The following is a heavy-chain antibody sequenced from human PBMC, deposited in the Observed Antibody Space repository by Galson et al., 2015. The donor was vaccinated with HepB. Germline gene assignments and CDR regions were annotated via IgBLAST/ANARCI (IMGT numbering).Heavy chain of an antibody. Sequence: SVKVSCKASGYTFTGYYMHWVRQAPGQGLGWMGRINPNSGGTNYAQKFQGRVTMTRDTSISTAYMELSRLRSDDTAVYYCARFPDYDILTGHADAFDIWGQGTMVTVSS. CDR2: INPNSGGT. D-gene: IGHD3-9*01. V-gene: IGHV1-2*06. CDR1: GYTFTGYY. J-gene: IGHJ3*02. CDR3: ARFPDYDILTGHADAFDI.